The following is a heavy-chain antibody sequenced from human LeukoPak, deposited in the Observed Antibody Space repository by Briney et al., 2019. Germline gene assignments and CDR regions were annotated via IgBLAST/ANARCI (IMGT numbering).Heavy chain of an antibody. Sequence: ASVKVSCKASGYTFTSYGISWVRQAPGQGLEWMGWISAYNGNTNYAQKLQGRVTMTTDTSTSTAYMELRSLRSDDTAVYYCARDWVDYYGSGSGGDWFDPWGQGTLVTVSS. CDR1: GYTFTSYG. CDR3: ARDWVDYYGSGSGGDWFDP. J-gene: IGHJ5*02. D-gene: IGHD3-10*01. V-gene: IGHV1-18*01. CDR2: ISAYNGNT.